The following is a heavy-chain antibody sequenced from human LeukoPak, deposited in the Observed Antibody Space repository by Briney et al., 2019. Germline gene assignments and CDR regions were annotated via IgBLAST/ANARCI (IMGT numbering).Heavy chain of an antibody. CDR3: ARGGSYYMDYFDY. CDR1: GGSISSGSYN. Sequence: SRTLSLTCTVSGGSISSGSYNWSWLRQPAGMGLEWIGRIYTSGSTNYNPSLKSRVTISVDTSKNQFSLKLSSVTAADTAVYYCARGGSYYMDYFDYWGQGTLVTVSS. D-gene: IGHD1-26*01. V-gene: IGHV4-61*02. J-gene: IGHJ4*02. CDR2: IYTSGST.